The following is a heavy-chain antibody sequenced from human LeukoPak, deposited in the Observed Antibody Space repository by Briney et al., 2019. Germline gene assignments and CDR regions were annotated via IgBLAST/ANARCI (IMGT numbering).Heavy chain of an antibody. V-gene: IGHV4-34*01. J-gene: IGHJ4*02. Sequence: PSETLSLTCAVYGGSFSGYYWSWIRQPPGKGLEWIGEINHSGSTNYNLSLKSRVTISVDTSKNQFSLKLSSVTAADTAVYYCARGRGSYSHYWGQGTLVTVSS. CDR3: ARGRGSYSHY. CDR1: GGSFSGYY. D-gene: IGHD1-26*01. CDR2: INHSGST.